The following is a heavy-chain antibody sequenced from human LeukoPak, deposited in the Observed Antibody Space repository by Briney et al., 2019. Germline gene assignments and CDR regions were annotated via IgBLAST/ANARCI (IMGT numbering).Heavy chain of an antibody. J-gene: IGHJ5*02. Sequence: GESLKISCKGSGYSFTSYWTGWVRQMPGKGLEWMGIIYPGDSDTRYSPSFQGQVTISADKSISTAYLQWSSLKASDTAMYYCARVYDILTGSPYNWFDPWGQGTLVTVSS. CDR1: GYSFTSYW. D-gene: IGHD3-9*01. CDR2: IYPGDSDT. CDR3: ARVYDILTGSPYNWFDP. V-gene: IGHV5-51*01.